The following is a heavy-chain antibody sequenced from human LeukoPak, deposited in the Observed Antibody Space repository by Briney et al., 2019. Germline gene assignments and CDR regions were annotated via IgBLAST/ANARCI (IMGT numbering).Heavy chain of an antibody. CDR1: GFTFSSYA. CDR3: TGDERRGTYGHWFDP. CDR2: IYHSGST. V-gene: IGHV4-38-2*02. Sequence: PGGSLRLSCAASGFTFSSYAMSWVRQPPGKGLEWIGSIYHSGSTYYNPSLKSRVSISVDTSKNQFSLKLTSVTAADTAVYYCTGDERRGTYGHWFDPWGQGTLVTVSS. D-gene: IGHD3-16*01. J-gene: IGHJ5*02.